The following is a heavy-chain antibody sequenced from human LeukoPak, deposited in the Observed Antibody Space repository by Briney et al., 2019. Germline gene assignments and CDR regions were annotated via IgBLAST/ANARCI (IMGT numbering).Heavy chain of an antibody. CDR3: ARRLRIGAAEWFDP. V-gene: IGHV4-39*02. CDR2: LDDSGNT. J-gene: IGHJ5*02. D-gene: IGHD2-15*01. CDR1: SGSVRSNYYS. Sequence: SETLSLTCSVSSGSVRSNYYSWAWIRQAPGKGLEWGGGLDDSGNTYYNPSLKSRLTMSVYTSKNHFSLHLKSVAAADTSVYYCARRLRIGAAEWFDPWGQGIMVTVSS.